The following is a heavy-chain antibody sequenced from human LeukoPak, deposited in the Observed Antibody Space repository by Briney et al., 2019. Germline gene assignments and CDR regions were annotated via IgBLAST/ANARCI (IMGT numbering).Heavy chain of an antibody. J-gene: IGHJ4*02. CDR2: ISSSGSVK. Sequence: GGSLRLSCAASGFSFISYEMNWVRQAPGKGLEWVSYISSSGSVKSYAESVKGRFTIFRDNAKNSLYLQMNSLRVEDTAVYYCARDDFWSADPAPFDYWGQGTLVTVSS. CDR1: GFSFISYE. D-gene: IGHD3-3*01. V-gene: IGHV3-48*03. CDR3: ARDDFWSADPAPFDY.